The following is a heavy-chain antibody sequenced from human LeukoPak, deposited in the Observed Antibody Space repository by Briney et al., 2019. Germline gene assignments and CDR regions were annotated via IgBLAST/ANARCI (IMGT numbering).Heavy chain of an antibody. CDR2: SYYSGNT. D-gene: IGHD3-3*01. CDR1: GGSITTTTYY. V-gene: IGHV4-39*01. J-gene: IGHJ4*02. Sequence: SETLSLTCTLSGGSITTTTYYWGWIRQPPGKGLEWIGSSYYSGNTYYNPSLKSRLTISIDTSRKQFSLKLSSVTAADTAVYYCARTQKYYDLWSGMNWGQGTLVTVSS. CDR3: ARTQKYYDLWSGMN.